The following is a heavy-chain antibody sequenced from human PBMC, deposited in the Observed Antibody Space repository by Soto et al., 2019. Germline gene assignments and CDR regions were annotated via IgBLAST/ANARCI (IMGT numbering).Heavy chain of an antibody. Sequence: SETLSLTCTVSGGYISSGGYYWSWIRQPPGKGLEWIGYIYYTGDTYYNPSLQSRLTISLDTSKNQFSLKLTSVTAADTALYYCARAGPDFDFWGPGTLVTVSS. CDR2: IYYTGDT. J-gene: IGHJ4*02. CDR1: GGYISSGGYY. V-gene: IGHV4-31*03. CDR3: ARAGPDFDF.